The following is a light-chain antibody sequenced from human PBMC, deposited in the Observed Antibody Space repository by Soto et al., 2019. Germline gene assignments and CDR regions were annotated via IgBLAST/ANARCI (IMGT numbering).Light chain of an antibody. CDR2: GAS. CDR1: QSVSSN. Sequence: EIVMTQSPATLYVSPGERATLSCRASQSVSSNLAWYQQKPGQAPRPLIYGASTRATGIPARFSGSGSGTEFTLSISSLQSEDFAVYYCQQDNNWPPGTFGQGTKLEIK. V-gene: IGKV3-15*01. J-gene: IGKJ2*01. CDR3: QQDNNWPPGT.